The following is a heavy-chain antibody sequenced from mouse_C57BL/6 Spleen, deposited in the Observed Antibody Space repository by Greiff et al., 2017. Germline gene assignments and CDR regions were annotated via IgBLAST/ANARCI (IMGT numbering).Heavy chain of an antibody. D-gene: IGHD1-1*01. V-gene: IGHV1-59*01. J-gene: IGHJ2*01. CDR2: IDPSDSYT. CDR3: ARRDYGSSSDY. CDR1: GYTFTSYW. Sequence: VQLQQPGAELVRPGTSVKLSCKASGYTFTSYWMHWVKQRPGQGLEWIGVIDPSDSYTNYNQKFKGKATLTVDTSSSTAYMQLSSLTSEDSAVNYCARRDYGSSSDYWGQGTTLTVSS.